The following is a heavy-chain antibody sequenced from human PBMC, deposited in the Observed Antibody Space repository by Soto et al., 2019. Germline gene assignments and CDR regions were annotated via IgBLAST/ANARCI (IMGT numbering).Heavy chain of an antibody. Sequence: KTSETLSLTCTVSGGSISSGYYWSWIRQHPVKGLEWIGYIYYSGNTYYNPSLKSRVTISVDTSKNQFSLKLSSVTAADTAVYYCARRRGGIQLWSTGLSIYYGMDVWGQGTTVTVSS. CDR3: ARRRGGIQLWSTGLSIYYGMDV. CDR2: IYYSGNT. V-gene: IGHV4-31*03. CDR1: GGSISSGYY. D-gene: IGHD5-18*01. J-gene: IGHJ6*02.